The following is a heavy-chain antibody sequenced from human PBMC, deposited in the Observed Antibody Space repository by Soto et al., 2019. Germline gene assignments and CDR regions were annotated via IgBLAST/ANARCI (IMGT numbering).Heavy chain of an antibody. J-gene: IGHJ4*02. CDR3: ASQYCTNSRCYALDY. CDR2: VNAYNGNT. CDR1: GYTFSSYG. Sequence: QVHLVQSGVEVKKPGASVTVSCTASGYTFSSYGFSWVRQAPGQGLEWLGWVNAYNGNTYYAQTFQGRVTMTADTSTGTSTLELRNLRSDDTAVYYGASQYCTNSRCYALDYWGQGTLVTVSS. D-gene: IGHD2-2*01. V-gene: IGHV1-18*01.